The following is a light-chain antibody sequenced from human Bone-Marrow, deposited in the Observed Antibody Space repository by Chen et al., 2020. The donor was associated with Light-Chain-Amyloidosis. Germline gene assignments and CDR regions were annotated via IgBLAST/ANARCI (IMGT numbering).Light chain of an antibody. Sequence: SYVLTQTSSVSVAPGQTATIACGGNNLGSTSVHWYQQTPGQAPLLVVYDDIDRPSGIPERLSGSNSGKTATLTISRVEAGDEADYYCQVWDRSSDRPVFGGGTKLTVL. CDR1: NLGSTS. CDR3: QVWDRSSDRPV. CDR2: DDI. J-gene: IGLJ3*02. V-gene: IGLV3-21*02.